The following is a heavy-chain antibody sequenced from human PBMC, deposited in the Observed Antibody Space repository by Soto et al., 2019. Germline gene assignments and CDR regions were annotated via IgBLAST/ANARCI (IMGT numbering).Heavy chain of an antibody. CDR2: IWYDGSNK. D-gene: IGHD2-15*01. CDR3: ARGRYCSGGSCYSEPYYYYGMDV. Sequence: GGSLRLSCAASGFTFSSYGMHWVRQAPGKGLEWVAVIWYDGSNKYYADSVKGRFTISRDNSKNTLYLQMNSLRAEDTAVYYCARGRYCSGGSCYSEPYYYYGMDVWGQGTTVTVSS. CDR1: GFTFSSYG. V-gene: IGHV3-33*01. J-gene: IGHJ6*02.